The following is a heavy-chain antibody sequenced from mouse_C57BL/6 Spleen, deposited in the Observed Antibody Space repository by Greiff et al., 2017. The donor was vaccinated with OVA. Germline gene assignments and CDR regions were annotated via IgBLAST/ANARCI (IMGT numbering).Heavy chain of an antibody. V-gene: IGHV1-69*01. CDR1: GYTFTSYW. J-gene: IGHJ4*01. D-gene: IGHD2-2*01. CDR2: IDPSDSYT. CDR3: ARGGYDGYYAMDY. Sequence: QVQLQQPGAELVMPGASVKLSCKASGYTFTSYWMHWVKQRPGQGLEWIGEIDPSDSYTNYNQKFKGKSTLTVDKSSSTVYMQLSSLTSEDSAVYYCARGGYDGYYAMDYWGKGTSVTVSS.